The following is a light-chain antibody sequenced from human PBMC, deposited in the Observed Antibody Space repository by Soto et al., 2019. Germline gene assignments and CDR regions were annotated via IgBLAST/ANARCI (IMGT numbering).Light chain of an antibody. CDR1: QSVNSN. V-gene: IGKV3-15*01. Sequence: EIVMTQSPATLSVSPGERATVSCRTSQSVNSNLAWYQQKPGQVPRLLIYGPSTRAIGIPDRFSGSGSGTEFTRTISSLQSEDFAVYYCHQYHNWPMTFGQGTRLEIK. CDR3: HQYHNWPMT. CDR2: GPS. J-gene: IGKJ5*01.